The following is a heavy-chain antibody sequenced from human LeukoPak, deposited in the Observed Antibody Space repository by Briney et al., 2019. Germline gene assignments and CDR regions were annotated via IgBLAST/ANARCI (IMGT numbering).Heavy chain of an antibody. CDR1: GFTFSSYG. J-gene: IGHJ6*02. CDR2: ISYLGDDQ. D-gene: IGHD6-25*01. Sequence: GGSLRLSCAASGFTFSSYGIHRVRQAPGKGLEWVAVISYLGDDQFYAESVKGRFTISRDNSKKTVFLQMNSLRGEDTAVYYCAKDRSSGPHYYYGMDVWGQGTTVIVSS. CDR3: AKDRSSGPHYYYGMDV. V-gene: IGHV3-30*18.